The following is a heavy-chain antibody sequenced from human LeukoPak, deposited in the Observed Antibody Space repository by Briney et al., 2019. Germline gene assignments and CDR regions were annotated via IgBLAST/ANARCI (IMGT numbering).Heavy chain of an antibody. V-gene: IGHV3-30*02. D-gene: IGHD3-3*01. Sequence: GGSVRLSCAASGFSFSDYGLHWVRQAPGKGLEWVSFIRYDGKDKYYADSVKGRFTISRDNSKHTLYLQMNSLRTEDTAMYYCAKVGGVAIPGGYWGQGTLVTVSS. CDR1: GFSFSDYG. CDR3: AKVGGVAIPGGY. CDR2: IRYDGKDK. J-gene: IGHJ4*02.